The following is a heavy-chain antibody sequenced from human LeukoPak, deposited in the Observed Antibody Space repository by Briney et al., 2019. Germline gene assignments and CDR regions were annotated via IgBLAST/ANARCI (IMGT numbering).Heavy chain of an antibody. V-gene: IGHV5-51*01. J-gene: IGHJ3*02. CDR3: ARMGGGYSSSSDAFDI. D-gene: IGHD6-6*01. CDR2: SYPGDSDT. Sequence: SYPGDSDTRYSPSFQGQVTISADKSISTAYLQWSSLKASDTAMYYCARMGGGYSSSSDAFDIWGQGTMVTVSS.